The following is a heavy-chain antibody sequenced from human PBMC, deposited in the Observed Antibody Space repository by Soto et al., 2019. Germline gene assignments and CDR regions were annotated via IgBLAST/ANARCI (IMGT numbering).Heavy chain of an antibody. CDR3: ARGGPLSIAARPFDY. J-gene: IGHJ4*02. V-gene: IGHV1-2*04. CDR1: GYTFTGYY. CDR2: INPNSGGT. D-gene: IGHD6-6*01. Sequence: ASVKVSCKAPGYTFTGYYMHWVRQAPGQGLEWMGWINPNSGGTNYAQKFQGWVTMTRDTSISTAYMELSRLRSDDTAVYYCARGGPLSIAARPFDYWGQGTLVTVSS.